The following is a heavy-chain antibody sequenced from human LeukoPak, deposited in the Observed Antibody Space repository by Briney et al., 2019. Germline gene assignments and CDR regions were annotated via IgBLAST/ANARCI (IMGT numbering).Heavy chain of an antibody. Sequence: GGSLRLSCAASGFTFSSYVMHWVPQAPGKGLEWVAFIRYDGSNKYYADSVKGRFTISRDNSKNTLYLQMNSLRAEDTAVYYCAKDGPYQLRYRSIAAAGPYFDYWGQGTLVTVSS. CDR1: GFTFSSYV. D-gene: IGHD2-2*02. V-gene: IGHV3-30*02. CDR2: IRYDGSNK. J-gene: IGHJ4*02. CDR3: AKDGPYQLRYRSIAAAGPYFDY.